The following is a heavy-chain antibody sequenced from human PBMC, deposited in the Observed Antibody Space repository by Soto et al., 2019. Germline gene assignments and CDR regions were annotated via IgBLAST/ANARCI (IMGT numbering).Heavy chain of an antibody. CDR2: IGDDGITI. CDR1: GFTCSDYD. CDR3: ARDPNRDRFPSDY. Sequence: QVQLVESGGGLVKPGGSLRLSCAASGFTCSDYDMSLIRQPPGQALEWISYIGDDGITIYYADSVKGRFTISRDNAKNSLYLQLNSLRTEDTAISYCARDPNRDRFPSDYWGQGTLVTVSS. J-gene: IGHJ4*02. D-gene: IGHD3-3*01. V-gene: IGHV3-11*01.